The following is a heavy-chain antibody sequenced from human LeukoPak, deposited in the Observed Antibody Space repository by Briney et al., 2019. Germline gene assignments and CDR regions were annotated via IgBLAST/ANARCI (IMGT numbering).Heavy chain of an antibody. CDR2: ISGSGGST. D-gene: IGHD3-3*01. V-gene: IGHV3-23*01. Sequence: GGSLRLSCAASGFTFSSYAMSWVRQAPGKGLEWVSAISGSGGSTYYADSVKGWFTISRDNSKNTLYLQMNSLRAEDTAVYYCAKFKDFWSGYDIDYWGQGTLVTVSS. J-gene: IGHJ4*02. CDR1: GFTFSSYA. CDR3: AKFKDFWSGYDIDY.